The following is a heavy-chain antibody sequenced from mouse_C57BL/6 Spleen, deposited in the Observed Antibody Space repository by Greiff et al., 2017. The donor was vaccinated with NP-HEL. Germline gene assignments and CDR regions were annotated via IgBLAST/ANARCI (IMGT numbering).Heavy chain of an antibody. CDR1: GYAFSSSW. V-gene: IGHV1-82*01. CDR2: IYPGDGDT. D-gene: IGHD1-1*01. Sequence: VQGVESGPELVKPGASVKISCKASGYAFSSSWMNWVKQRPGKGLEWIGRIYPGDGDTNYNGKFKGKATLTADKSSSTAYMQLSSLTSEDSAVYFCARRGYYGAMDYWGQGTSVTVSS. J-gene: IGHJ4*01. CDR3: ARRGYYGAMDY.